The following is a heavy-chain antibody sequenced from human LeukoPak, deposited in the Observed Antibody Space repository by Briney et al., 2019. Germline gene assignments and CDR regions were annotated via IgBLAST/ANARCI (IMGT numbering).Heavy chain of an antibody. CDR2: IIPIFGTA. D-gene: IGHD3-22*01. V-gene: IGHV1-69*05. Sequence: SVKVSCKASGGTFSSYAISWVRQAPGQGLEWMGRIIPIFGTANYAQKFQGRVTITTDESTSTAYMELSSLRSEDTAVYYCARGDYYYDSSGPDGTFDYWGQGTLVTVSS. J-gene: IGHJ4*02. CDR1: GGTFSSYA. CDR3: ARGDYYYDSSGPDGTFDY.